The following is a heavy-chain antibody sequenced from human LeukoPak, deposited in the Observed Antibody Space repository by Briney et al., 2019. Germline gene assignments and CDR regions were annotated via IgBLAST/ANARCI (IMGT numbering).Heavy chain of an antibody. Sequence: PGGSLRLSCAASGFTFGTYWMGWVRQAPGKGLVWVSRINGDGSSTDYADSVKGRFASSRDNAKNTLYLQMNSLRVEDTAVYYCARGFWGWEVDYWGQGTLVTVSS. CDR2: INGDGSST. J-gene: IGHJ4*02. CDR1: GFTFGTYW. V-gene: IGHV3-74*01. D-gene: IGHD3-16*01. CDR3: ARGFWGWEVDY.